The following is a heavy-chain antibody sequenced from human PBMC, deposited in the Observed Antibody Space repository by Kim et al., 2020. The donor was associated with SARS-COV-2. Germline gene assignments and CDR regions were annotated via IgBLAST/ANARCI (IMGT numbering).Heavy chain of an antibody. CDR3: AKDSVAAAGFLNYFDY. CDR2: ISYDGSNK. D-gene: IGHD6-13*01. J-gene: IGHJ4*02. Sequence: GGSLRLSCAASGFTFSSYGMHWVRQAPGKGLEWVAVISYDGSNKYYADSVKGRFTISRDNSKNTLYLQMNSLRAEDTAVYYCAKDSVAAAGFLNYFDYWGQGTLVTVSS. CDR1: GFTFSSYG. V-gene: IGHV3-30*18.